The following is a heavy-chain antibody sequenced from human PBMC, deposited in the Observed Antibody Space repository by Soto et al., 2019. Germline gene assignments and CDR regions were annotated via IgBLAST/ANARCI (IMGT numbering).Heavy chain of an antibody. D-gene: IGHD2-2*01. CDR2: IYYSVST. V-gene: IGHV4-30-4*01. CDR3: ARAPLKYCSSTSCHEGYYYYGLGI. J-gene: IGHJ6*02. Sequence: QTPGKGLEWIGYIYYSVSTYYNPSLKSRVTISVDTPKNQCSLKLSSVTAADKAVYYCARAPLKYCSSTSCHEGYYYYGLGIRGQAPT.